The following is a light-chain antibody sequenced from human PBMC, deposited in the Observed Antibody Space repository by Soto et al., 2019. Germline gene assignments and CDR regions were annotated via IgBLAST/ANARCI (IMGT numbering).Light chain of an antibody. CDR2: AVS. J-gene: IGKJ1*01. V-gene: IGKV3-15*01. CDR1: QSVSSN. CDR3: QQYNKWPLT. Sequence: EIMMTQSPGTLSASPGERATLSCRASQSVSSNLAWYQQKPGQAPRLLIYAVSTRATGIPARFSGRGCGTEFTLTISSLQSEDFAVYYCQQYNKWPLTFGQGTKVEIK.